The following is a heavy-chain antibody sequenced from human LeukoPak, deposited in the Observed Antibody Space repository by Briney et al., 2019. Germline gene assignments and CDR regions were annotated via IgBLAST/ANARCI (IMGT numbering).Heavy chain of an antibody. V-gene: IGHV3-21*01. CDR3: ARAGGNSGYTNYYYYMDV. CDR2: ISGSSSYI. Sequence: GGSVRLSCAASGFKFSGYSMNWVRQAPGKGLEWVSSISGSSSYIYYTDSVKGRFTISRDNAKNSLYLQMNSLRAEDTAVYYCARAGGNSGYTNYYYYMDVWGKGTTVTVSS. CDR1: GFKFSGYS. J-gene: IGHJ6*03. D-gene: IGHD5-12*01.